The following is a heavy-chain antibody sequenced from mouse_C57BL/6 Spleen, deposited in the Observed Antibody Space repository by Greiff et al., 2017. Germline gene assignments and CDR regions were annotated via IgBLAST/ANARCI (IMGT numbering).Heavy chain of an antibody. CDR1: GYAFSSSW. CDR3: AREGISAYGNYGYFDV. D-gene: IGHD2-1*01. V-gene: IGHV1-82*01. CDR2: IYPGDGDT. J-gene: IGHJ1*03. Sequence: QVQLQQSGPELVKPGASVKISCKASGYAFSSSWMNWVKQRPGKGLEWIGRIYPGDGDTNYNGKFKGKATLTADKSSSTAYMQLSSLTSEDSAVYFYAREGISAYGNYGYFDVWGTGTTVTVSS.